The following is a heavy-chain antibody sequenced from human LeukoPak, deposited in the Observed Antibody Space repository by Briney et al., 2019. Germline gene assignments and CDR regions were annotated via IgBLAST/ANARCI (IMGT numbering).Heavy chain of an antibody. CDR1: GFTVSSNY. CDR2: IYSGGST. D-gene: IGHD1-1*01. Sequence: GGSLRLSCAASGFTVSSNYMSWVRQAPGKGLEWVSVIYSGGSTYYADSVKGRLTISRDNSKNTLYLQMNSLRAEDTAVYYCAREWKKTGAFDHWGQGTLVTVSS. CDR3: AREWKKTGAFDH. V-gene: IGHV3-53*01. J-gene: IGHJ4*02.